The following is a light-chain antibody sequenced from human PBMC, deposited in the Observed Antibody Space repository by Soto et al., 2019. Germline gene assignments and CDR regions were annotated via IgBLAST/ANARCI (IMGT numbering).Light chain of an antibody. J-gene: IGKJ4*01. CDR2: ATS. CDR1: QSVGRN. CDR3: QQYNNWHTLT. V-gene: IGKV3-15*01. Sequence: EVVMTHSPSTLSVSPGGSSTLSCRASQSVGRNLAWYQQKPGQTPRLLLYATSSRATGIPARISGSGSGTEFTLTISSLKSEDLAAYYCQQYNNWHTLTFGGGTKVDIK.